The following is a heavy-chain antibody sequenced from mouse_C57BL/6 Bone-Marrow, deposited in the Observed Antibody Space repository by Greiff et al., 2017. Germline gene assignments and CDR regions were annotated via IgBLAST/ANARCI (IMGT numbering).Heavy chain of an antibody. CDR2: IDPSDSYT. V-gene: IGHV1-50*01. J-gene: IGHJ2*01. CDR3: ARLSYYDYDEHHDY. Sequence: QVQLQQSGAELVKPGASVKLSCKASGYTFTSYWMQWVKQRPGQGLEWIGEIDPSDSYTNYNQKFKGKATLTVDTSSSTAYMQLSSLTSEDSAVYYCARLSYYDYDEHHDYWGQGTTLTVSS. D-gene: IGHD2-4*01. CDR1: GYTFTSYW.